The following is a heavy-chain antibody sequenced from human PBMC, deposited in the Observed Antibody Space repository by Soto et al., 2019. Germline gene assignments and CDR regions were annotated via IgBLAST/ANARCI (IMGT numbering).Heavy chain of an antibody. CDR1: GYTXTSYC. D-gene: IGHD6-19*01. CDR2: ISAYNGNT. Sequence: GXSXKVSFKASGYTXTSYCIRLVRQAPGQGLEWMGWISAYNGNTNYAQKLQGRVTITTDTSTSTAYMELRSLRSDDTAVYYCARDVEAVAGPFDYWGQGTLVTVSS. CDR3: ARDVEAVAGPFDY. J-gene: IGHJ4*02. V-gene: IGHV1-18*01.